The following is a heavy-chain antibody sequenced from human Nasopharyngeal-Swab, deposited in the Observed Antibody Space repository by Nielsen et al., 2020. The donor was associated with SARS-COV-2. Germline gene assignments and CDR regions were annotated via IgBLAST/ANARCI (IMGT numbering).Heavy chain of an antibody. Sequence: WVRQAPGQGLEWMGWITPSSGATTYAQNFQGRVTMTRDTSITTAYMELSGLRSDDTAIYYCTRGVDYWGQGTLVTVSS. CDR3: TRGVDY. D-gene: IGHD1-26*01. J-gene: IGHJ4*02. V-gene: IGHV1-2*02. CDR2: ITPSSGAT.